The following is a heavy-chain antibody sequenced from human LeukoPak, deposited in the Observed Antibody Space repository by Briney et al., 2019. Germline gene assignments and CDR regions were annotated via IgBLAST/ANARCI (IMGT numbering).Heavy chain of an antibody. CDR1: GFPFTTYW. J-gene: IGHJ4*02. CDR2: IKQDGSEK. CDR3: ARDLQTYYYDSSGYEY. V-gene: IGHV3-7*04. Sequence: GGSLRLSCASSGFPFTTYWMSWVRQAPGKGLEWAANIKQDGSEKYYVDSVKGRFTISRDNAKNSLYLQMNSLKAEDTAVYYCARDLQTYYYDSSGYEYWGQGTLVTVSS. D-gene: IGHD3-22*01.